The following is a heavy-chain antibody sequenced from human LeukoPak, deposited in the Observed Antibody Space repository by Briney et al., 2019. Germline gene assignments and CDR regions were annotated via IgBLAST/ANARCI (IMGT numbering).Heavy chain of an antibody. CDR1: GYTLTSHD. CDR3: ARAGGDYGDYYHYYYYMDV. D-gene: IGHD4-17*01. Sequence: ASVKVSCKASGYTLTSHDINWVRQATGQGLEWMGWMIPNSGDTGYAQKFQGRVTMTRDTSINTAYMELSSLTSEDTAVYYCARAGGDYGDYYHYYYYMDVWGSGTTVTVSS. CDR2: MIPNSGDT. V-gene: IGHV1-8*01. J-gene: IGHJ6*03.